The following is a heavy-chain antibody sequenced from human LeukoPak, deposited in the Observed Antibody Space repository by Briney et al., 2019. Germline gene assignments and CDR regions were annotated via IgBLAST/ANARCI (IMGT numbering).Heavy chain of an antibody. V-gene: IGHV3-74*01. CDR2: INSDVRST. CDR3: ARGEYYYDGGY. D-gene: IGHD3-22*01. Sequence: PGGSLRLSCAASGFTFSTYWMHWVRQAPGKGLVWVSHINSDVRSTSYADSVKGRFTISRDNARNTLYLQMNSLRTEDTAVYYCARGEYYYDGGYWGQGTLVTVSS. J-gene: IGHJ4*02. CDR1: GFTFSTYW.